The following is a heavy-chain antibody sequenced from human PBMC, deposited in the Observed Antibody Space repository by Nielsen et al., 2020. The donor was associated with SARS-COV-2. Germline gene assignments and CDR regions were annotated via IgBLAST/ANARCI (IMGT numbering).Heavy chain of an antibody. CDR2: INADGSST. CDR3: VRDLPYGGPHDY. V-gene: IGHV3-74*01. J-gene: IGHJ4*02. CDR1: GFTFSNYW. Sequence: GGSLRLSCAASGFTFSNYWMHWVRQVPGKGLVWVSRINADGSSTSYADYVKGRFIVSRDSAKNSLYLQMNSLRDEDTAVYFCVRDLPYGGPHDYWGRGTLLTVSS. D-gene: IGHD4-23*01.